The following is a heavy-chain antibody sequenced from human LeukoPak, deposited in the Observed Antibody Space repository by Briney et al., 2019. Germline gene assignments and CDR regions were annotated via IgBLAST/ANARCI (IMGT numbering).Heavy chain of an antibody. V-gene: IGHV4-34*01. CDR1: GGSFSGYY. D-gene: IGHD6-19*01. Sequence: SETLSLTCAVYGGSFSGYYWNWIRQPPGKGLEWIGEINHSGSTNYNPSLKSRVTISVDTSKNQFSLKLSSVTAADTAVYYCARGAVAGTSLGYWGQGTLVTVSS. J-gene: IGHJ4*02. CDR3: ARGAVAGTSLGY. CDR2: INHSGST.